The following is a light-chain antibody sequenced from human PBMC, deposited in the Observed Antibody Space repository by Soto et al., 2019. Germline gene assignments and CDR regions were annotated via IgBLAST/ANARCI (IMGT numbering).Light chain of an antibody. J-gene: IGLJ1*01. Sequence: QSALTQPASVSGSPGQSITISCTGTNGDVGNYNLVSWYQHHPGQAPKIMLYEVTRRPSGVSNRFSGSKSGNTASLTISGLQAEDEADYYCCSYAGSSTYVFGTGTKLTVL. V-gene: IGLV2-23*02. CDR2: EVT. CDR1: NGDVGNYNL. CDR3: CSYAGSSTYV.